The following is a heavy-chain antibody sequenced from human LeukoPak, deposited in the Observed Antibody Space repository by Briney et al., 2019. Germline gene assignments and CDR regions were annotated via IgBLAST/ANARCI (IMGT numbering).Heavy chain of an antibody. CDR3: TKATQWLAFDY. J-gene: IGHJ4*02. V-gene: IGHV4-59*01. CDR2: IYYSGST. CDR1: GGSISSYY. Sequence: SETLSLTCTVSGGSISSYYWSWIRQPPGKGLEWIRYIYYSGSTNYNPSLKSRVTISVDTSKNQFSLKLSSVTAADTAVYYCTKATQWLAFDYWGRGTLVTVSS. D-gene: IGHD6-19*01.